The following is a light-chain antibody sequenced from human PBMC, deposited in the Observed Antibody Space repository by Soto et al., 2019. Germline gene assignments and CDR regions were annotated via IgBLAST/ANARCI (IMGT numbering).Light chain of an antibody. CDR1: QSVSSSR. J-gene: IGKJ5*01. V-gene: IGKV3D-20*01. Sequence: IGLTQYPATLSFSPCEIATLSCGASQSVSSSRLAWYQQKPALAPRLLIYDASSRATGIPDRFSGSGSGTDFTLTISRLEPEDFAVYSCQQYGNSPIPFGRGTRLEIK. CDR2: DAS. CDR3: QQYGNSPIP.